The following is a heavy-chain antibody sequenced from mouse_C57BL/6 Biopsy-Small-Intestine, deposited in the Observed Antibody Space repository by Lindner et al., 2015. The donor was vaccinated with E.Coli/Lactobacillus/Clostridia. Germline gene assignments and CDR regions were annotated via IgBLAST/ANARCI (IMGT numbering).Heavy chain of an antibody. Sequence: VQLQESGAELAKPGASVKLSCKASGYTFTSYWMHWVKQRPGQGLEWIGYINSSSGYTKYNQKFKDKATLTADKSSSTAYMQLGSLTYEDSAVYYCARSIYYSNYEDAMGYWGQGTSVTVSS. V-gene: IGHV1-7*01. CDR3: ARSIYYSNYEDAMGY. J-gene: IGHJ4*01. D-gene: IGHD2-5*01. CDR1: GYTFTSYW. CDR2: INSSSGYT.